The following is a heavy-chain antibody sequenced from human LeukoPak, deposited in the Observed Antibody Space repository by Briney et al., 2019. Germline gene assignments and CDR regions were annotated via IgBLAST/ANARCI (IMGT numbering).Heavy chain of an antibody. CDR1: GYTFTSYG. J-gene: IGHJ4*02. CDR2: INPNSGGT. Sequence: ASVKVSCKASGYTFTSYGISWVRQTPGQGLEWMGWINPNSGGTNYAQKFQGRVTMTRDTSISTAYMELSRLRSDDTAVYYCARVGYSSSWYIRGGYFDYWGQGTLVTVSS. CDR3: ARVGYSSSWYIRGGYFDY. D-gene: IGHD6-13*01. V-gene: IGHV1-2*02.